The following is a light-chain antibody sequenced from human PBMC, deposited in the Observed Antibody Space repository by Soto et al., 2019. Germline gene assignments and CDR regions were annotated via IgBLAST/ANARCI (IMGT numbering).Light chain of an antibody. CDR2: DNN. CDR3: ATWDNSLTVGV. CDR1: SSNIGKDY. Sequence: QSVLTQPPSVSAAPGQKVTISCSGTSSNIGKDYVSWYQQVPGTAPKLLIYDNNKRPSGIPDRFSGSKSGTSATLGITGLQTGHEADYYCATWDNSLTVGVFGGGTKVTVL. V-gene: IGLV1-51*01. J-gene: IGLJ2*01.